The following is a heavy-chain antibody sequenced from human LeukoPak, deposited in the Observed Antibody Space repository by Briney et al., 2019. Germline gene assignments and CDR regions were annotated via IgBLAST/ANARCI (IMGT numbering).Heavy chain of an antibody. J-gene: IGHJ4*02. V-gene: IGHV3-48*01. D-gene: IGHD5-12*01. Sequence: ETLSLTCTVSGGSISSYYWSWIRQPPGKGLEWVSYISGSSSAIYYTDSVKGRFTISRDNAEKSVYLQMNGLRAEDTAVYYCATYSGYDRIFDHWGQGTLVTVSS. CDR2: ISGSSSAI. CDR3: ATYSGYDRIFDH. CDR1: GGSISSYY.